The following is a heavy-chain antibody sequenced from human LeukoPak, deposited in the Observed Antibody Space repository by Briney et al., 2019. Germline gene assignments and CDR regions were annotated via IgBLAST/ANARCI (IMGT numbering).Heavy chain of an antibody. CDR3: STGSGHAFDI. J-gene: IGHJ4*02. D-gene: IGHD3-10*01. Sequence: GGSLRLSCAASGFTFSSYWMHWVRQVPGKGLVWVSRINSDGSSTSYADSVKGRFTISRDNAKNTLYVQMNSLRAEDTAVYYCSTGSGHAFDIWGQGALVTVSS. CDR1: GFTFSSYW. CDR2: INSDGSST. V-gene: IGHV3-74*01.